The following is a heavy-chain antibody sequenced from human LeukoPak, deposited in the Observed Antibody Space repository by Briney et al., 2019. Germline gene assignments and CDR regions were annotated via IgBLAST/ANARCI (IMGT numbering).Heavy chain of an antibody. V-gene: IGHV1-2*02. CDR2: INPNSGGT. CDR3: ARVGYSYGYGAAGYYYYMDV. Sequence: GASVKVSCKASGYTFTGYYMHWVRQAPGQGLEWMGWINPNSGGTNYAQKLQGRVTMTTDTSTSTAYMELRSLRSDDTAVYYCARVGYSYGYGAAGYYYYMDVWGKGTTVTVSS. J-gene: IGHJ6*03. D-gene: IGHD5-18*01. CDR1: GYTFTGYY.